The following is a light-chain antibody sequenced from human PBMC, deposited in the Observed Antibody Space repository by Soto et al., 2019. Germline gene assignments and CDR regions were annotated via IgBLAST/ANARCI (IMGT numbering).Light chain of an antibody. J-gene: IGKJ1*01. Sequence: EIVMTQSPATLSVPPGERVTLSCRASQSVNSNYLAWYQQKPGQAPRLLIYGAFKRATGIPDRFSGSGSGTDFTLTISRVEPEDFAVYCCQQYGGSPRTFGQGTKADNK. V-gene: IGKV3-20*01. CDR3: QQYGGSPRT. CDR1: QSVNSNY. CDR2: GAF.